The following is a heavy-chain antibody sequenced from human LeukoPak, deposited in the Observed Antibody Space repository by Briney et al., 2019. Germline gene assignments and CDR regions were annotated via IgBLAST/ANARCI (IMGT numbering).Heavy chain of an antibody. J-gene: IGHJ5*02. CDR2: IYSSGGT. CDR3: AREGQGDYSSGPFSWFDP. Sequence: SQTLSLTCTVSGASISSDTHYWSWIRQPAGKGLEWIGRIYSSGGTNYSPSLKSRVTISVDPSKNQVSLKLNSVTAADTAVYCCAREGQGDYSSGPFSWFDPWGQGTLVSVSS. CDR1: GASISSDTHY. D-gene: IGHD6-19*01. V-gene: IGHV4-61*02.